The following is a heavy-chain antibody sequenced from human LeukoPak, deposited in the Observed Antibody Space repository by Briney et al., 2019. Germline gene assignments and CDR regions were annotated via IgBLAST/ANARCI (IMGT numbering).Heavy chain of an antibody. CDR2: ISYDGSNK. J-gene: IGHJ6*02. D-gene: IGHD3-10*01. CDR1: GFTFSSYG. CDR3: AKELESGVSYYYYGMDV. Sequence: GGSLRLSCAASGFTFSSYGMPWVRQAPGKGLEWVAVISYDGSNKYYADSVKGRFTISRDNSKNTLYLQMNSLRAEDTAVYYCAKELESGVSYYYYGMDVWGQGTTVTVSS. V-gene: IGHV3-30*18.